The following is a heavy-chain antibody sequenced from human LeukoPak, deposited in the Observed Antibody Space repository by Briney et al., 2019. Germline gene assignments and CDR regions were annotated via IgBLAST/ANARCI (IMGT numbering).Heavy chain of an antibody. CDR1: GFTFSSYN. Sequence: PGGSLRLSCAASGFTFSSYNMNWVRPAPGKGLEWVSSIDTTSAFIFYGDSMKGRVTISRDNSKNTLYLQMNSLRAEDTAVYYCARVREHGYYFYMDVWGKGTTVTISS. J-gene: IGHJ6*03. CDR3: ARVREHGYYFYMDV. D-gene: IGHD1-26*01. CDR2: IDTTSAFI. V-gene: IGHV3-21*04.